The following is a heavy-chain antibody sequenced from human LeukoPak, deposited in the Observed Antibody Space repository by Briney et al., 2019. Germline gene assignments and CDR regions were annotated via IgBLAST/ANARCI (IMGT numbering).Heavy chain of an antibody. CDR1: GFTFSDYW. D-gene: IGHD3-22*01. V-gene: IGHV3-74*01. J-gene: IGHJ1*01. CDR2: IKTDGSDT. Sequence: GGSLRLSCAASGFTFSDYWMHWVRQAPGKGLVWVSRIKTDGSDTSYADSVKGRFTISRDNAKNSMYLQMNSLRAEDTAVYYCARGKYDSSPFLQHWGQGTLVTVSS. CDR3: ARGKYDSSPFLQH.